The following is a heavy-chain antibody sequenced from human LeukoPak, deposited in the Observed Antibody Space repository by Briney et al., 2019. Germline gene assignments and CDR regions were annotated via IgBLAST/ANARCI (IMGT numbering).Heavy chain of an antibody. Sequence: SETLSLTCTVSGGSISSSSYYWGWIRQPPGKGLEWVGSIYYSGSAYYNPSLKSRVTISVDTSKNQFSLKLSSVTAADTAVYYCARLIVHFDYWGQGTLVTVSS. J-gene: IGHJ4*02. D-gene: IGHD1-26*01. CDR3: ARLIVHFDY. V-gene: IGHV4-39*01. CDR1: GGSISSSSYY. CDR2: IYYSGSA.